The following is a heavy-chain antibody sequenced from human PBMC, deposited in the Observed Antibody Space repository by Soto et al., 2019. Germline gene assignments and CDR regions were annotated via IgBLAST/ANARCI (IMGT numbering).Heavy chain of an antibody. V-gene: IGHV4-39*01. Sequence: QLQLQESGPGLVKPSETLSLTCTVSGGSISSSSYYWGWIRQPPGKGLEWIGSIYYSGSTYYNPSLKSRVTISVDTSKNQFSLKLSSVTAADTAVYYCARLGFGRGWYQGPHWGQGTLVTVSS. CDR1: GGSISSSSYY. CDR2: IYYSGST. CDR3: ARLGFGRGWYQGPH. J-gene: IGHJ4*02. D-gene: IGHD6-19*01.